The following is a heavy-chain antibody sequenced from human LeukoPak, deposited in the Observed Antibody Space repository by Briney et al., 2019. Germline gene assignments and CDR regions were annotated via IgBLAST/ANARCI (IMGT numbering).Heavy chain of an antibody. D-gene: IGHD1-26*01. Sequence: PGGSLRLSCAASGFSVSNKYMSWVRQAPGKGLEWVSVIYTGGDTYYADSVRGRFTISRDNSKNTMYLQMNSLRIGDTAVYYCAKGLLSNSQRGYFDCWGQGALVSVSS. CDR2: IYTGGDT. J-gene: IGHJ4*02. CDR3: AKGLLSNSQRGYFDC. V-gene: IGHV3-53*05. CDR1: GFSVSNKY.